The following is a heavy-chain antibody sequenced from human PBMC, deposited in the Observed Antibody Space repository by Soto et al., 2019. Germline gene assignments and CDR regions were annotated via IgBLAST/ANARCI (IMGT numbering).Heavy chain of an antibody. D-gene: IGHD3-16*01. CDR2: INHSGST. CDR1: GGSFSGYY. V-gene: IGHV4-34*01. Sequence: SETLSLTCAVYGGSFSGYYWSWIRQPPGKGLEWIGEINHSGSTNYNPSLKSRVTISVDTSKNQFSLKLSSVTAADTAVYYCARGGGVTSGCSVTYYRHGMDVWGQGTTVTVSS. CDR3: ARGGGVTSGCSVTYYRHGMDV. J-gene: IGHJ6*02.